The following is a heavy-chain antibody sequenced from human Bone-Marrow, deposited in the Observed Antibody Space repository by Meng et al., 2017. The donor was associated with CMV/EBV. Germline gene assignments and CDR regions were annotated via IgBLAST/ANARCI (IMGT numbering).Heavy chain of an antibody. Sequence: GESLKISCKGSGYSFTSYWIGWVRQMPGKGLEWMGIIYPGDSDTRYSPSFQGQVTISADKSISTAYLQWSSLKASDTAMYYCARRAHSSFDFGEERHYGMAVWGPGPTVTCSS. CDR2: IYPGDSDT. J-gene: IGHJ6*01. V-gene: IGHV5-51*01. CDR1: GYSFTSYW. CDR3: ARRAHSSFDFGEERHYGMAV. D-gene: IGHD3-10*01.